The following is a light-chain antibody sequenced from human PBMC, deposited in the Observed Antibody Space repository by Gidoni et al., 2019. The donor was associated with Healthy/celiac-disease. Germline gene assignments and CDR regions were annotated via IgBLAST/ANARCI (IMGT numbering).Light chain of an antibody. CDR2: GKN. Sequence: SSELTQDPAVSVALGQTVRITCQGDSLRSYYASWYQQKPGQAPVLVIYGKNNRHSGIPDRLSGSSSGNTASLTITGAQAEDEADYYCNSRDSSGNHLVFGGGTKLTAL. J-gene: IGLJ2*01. V-gene: IGLV3-19*01. CDR1: SLRSYY. CDR3: NSRDSSGNHLV.